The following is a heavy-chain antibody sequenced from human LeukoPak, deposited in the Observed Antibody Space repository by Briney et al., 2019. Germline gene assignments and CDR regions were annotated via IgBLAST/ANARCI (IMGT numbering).Heavy chain of an antibody. D-gene: IGHD3-22*01. V-gene: IGHV1-69*04. CDR1: GGTFSSYA. Sequence: ASVKLSCKASGGTFSSYAISWVRQAPGQGLEWMGRIIPILGIANYAQKFQGRVTITADKSTSTAYMELSSLRSEDTAVYYCARVNPPYYYDSSGRTNWFDPWGQGTLVTVSS. J-gene: IGHJ5*02. CDR3: ARVNPPYYYDSSGRTNWFDP. CDR2: IIPILGIA.